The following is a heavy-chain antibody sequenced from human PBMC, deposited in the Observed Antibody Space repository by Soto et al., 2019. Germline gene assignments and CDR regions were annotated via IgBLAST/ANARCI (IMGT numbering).Heavy chain of an antibody. D-gene: IGHD2-2*01. J-gene: IGHJ6*02. CDR1: GFSFSGYA. CDR3: ARAFCSTASCYHHGGPQYISYYGMDV. Sequence: PGGSLRLSCAASGFSFSGYAFHWVRQAPGKGLEWLALISFSGSATSYADSVKGRFTISRDNSKNTVFLQMNNLRPDDTAVYYCARAFCSTASCYHHGGPQYISYYGMDVWGQGTTVTVSS. CDR2: ISFSGSAT. V-gene: IGHV3-30*04.